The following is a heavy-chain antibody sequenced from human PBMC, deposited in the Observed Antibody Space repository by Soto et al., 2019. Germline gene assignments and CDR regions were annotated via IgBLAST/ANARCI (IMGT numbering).Heavy chain of an antibody. V-gene: IGHV4-39*01. CDR1: GGSITSTTYS. CDR2: IYSSGST. Sequence: QLQLQESGPGLVKPSETLSLTCTVSGGSITSTTYSWAWIRQPPGKGLEWIATIYSSGSTFYNPSLSSRVTISVDTSKNQFSLRLNSVTAADTDVYYCASQISGYVKYWGQGTLVTVSS. J-gene: IGHJ4*02. CDR3: ASQISGYVKY. D-gene: IGHD5-12*01.